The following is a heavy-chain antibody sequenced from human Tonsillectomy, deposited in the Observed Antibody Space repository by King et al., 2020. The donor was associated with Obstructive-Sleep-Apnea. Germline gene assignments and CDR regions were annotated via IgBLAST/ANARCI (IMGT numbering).Heavy chain of an antibody. V-gene: IGHV3-30*02. D-gene: IGHD6-13*01. J-gene: IGHJ4*02. Sequence: VQLVESGGGVVQPGGSLRLSCAASGFSFNNYGMHWVRQAPGKGLEWVAFIRYDGNNKYYADSVKGRFTVSRDNFNNTVYLLMDSLRPEDTAVYYCAKDSHPNSWYLLYYFDCWGQGIPVTVSS. CDR2: IRYDGNNK. CDR3: AKDSHPNSWYLLYYFDC. CDR1: GFSFNNYG.